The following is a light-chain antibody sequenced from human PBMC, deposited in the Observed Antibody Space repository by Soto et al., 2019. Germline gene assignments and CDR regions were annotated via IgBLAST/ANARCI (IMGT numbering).Light chain of an antibody. V-gene: IGKV3-20*01. Sequence: EIVLTQSPGTLSLSPGERGTLSCRASQSIGDNDLAWYQQKPGQAPRLLIYGASTRATGIPDRFSGSGSGTDFTLTISRLEPEDFAVYYCQQYGSSPHFGGGTQVEIK. CDR3: QQYGSSPH. CDR1: QSIGDND. CDR2: GAS. J-gene: IGKJ4*01.